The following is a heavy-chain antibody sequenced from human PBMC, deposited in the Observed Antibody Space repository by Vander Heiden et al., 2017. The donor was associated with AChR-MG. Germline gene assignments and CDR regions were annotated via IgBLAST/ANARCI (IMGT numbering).Heavy chain of an antibody. Sequence: EVQLVESGGGLVKPGGSLRLSCAASGFTFSNAWMSWVRQAPGKGLEWVGRIKSKTDGGTTDYAAPVKGRFTISRDDSKKTLYLQMNSLKTEDTAVYYCTTDEFYYGSGGWFDPWGQGTLVTVSS. CDR2: IKSKTDGGTT. J-gene: IGHJ5*02. D-gene: IGHD3-10*01. V-gene: IGHV3-15*01. CDR3: TTDEFYYGSGGWFDP. CDR1: GFTFSNAW.